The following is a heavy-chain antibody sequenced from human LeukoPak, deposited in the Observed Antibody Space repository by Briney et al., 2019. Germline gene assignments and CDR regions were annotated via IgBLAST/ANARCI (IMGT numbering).Heavy chain of an antibody. CDR1: GGSISSGGYY. V-gene: IGHV4-30-2*01. CDR2: IYHSGST. J-gene: IGHJ4*02. Sequence: PSQTLSLTCTVSGGSISSGGYYWSWIRQPPGKGPEWIGYIYHSGSTYYNPSLKSRVTISVDRSKNQFSLKLSSVTAADTAVYYCARDGGYYDYVWGSYGAIDYWGQGTLVTVSS. CDR3: ARDGGYYDYVWGSYGAIDY. D-gene: IGHD3-16*01.